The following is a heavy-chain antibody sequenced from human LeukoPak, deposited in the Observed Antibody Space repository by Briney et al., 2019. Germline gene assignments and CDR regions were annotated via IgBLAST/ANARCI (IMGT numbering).Heavy chain of an antibody. J-gene: IGHJ3*01. Sequence: GGSLRLSCGGSGFTFNSYSMNWVRQPPGKGMEWVASIIGSGSEMFYADSLKGRFTISRDNSKNSLYLQMNSLRVEDTAVYYCAKVQSDIVGAMFFSFDVWGQGTMVSVSS. CDR1: GFTFNSYS. V-gene: IGHV3-21*06. CDR2: IIGSGSEM. CDR3: AKVQSDIVGAMFFSFDV. D-gene: IGHD1-26*01.